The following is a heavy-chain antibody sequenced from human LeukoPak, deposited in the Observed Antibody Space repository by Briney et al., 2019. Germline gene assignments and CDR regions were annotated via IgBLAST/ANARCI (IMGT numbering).Heavy chain of an antibody. J-gene: IGHJ4*02. CDR1: GYTLSTFG. D-gene: IGHD6-19*01. CDR2: ISANSVNT. CDR3: ARFAVHRRIAVTGQFGLDY. Sequence: ASVKVSCKASGYTLSTFGISWVRQAPGQGLEWMGWISANSVNTNFAQNFQGRVTMTTDTSTSTAYMELRSLRSDDTAVYHCARFAVHRRIAVTGQFGLDYWGQGTLVTVSS. V-gene: IGHV1-18*01.